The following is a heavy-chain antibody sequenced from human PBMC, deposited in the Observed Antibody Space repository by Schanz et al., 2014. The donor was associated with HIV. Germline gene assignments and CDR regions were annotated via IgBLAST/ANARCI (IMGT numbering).Heavy chain of an antibody. J-gene: IGHJ4*02. CDR2: ISHDGSDE. Sequence: VQLVESGGGVVQPGRSLRLSCAVSGFTFSNYAMHWVRQAPGKGLEWVASISHDGSDEHYADSVKGRFTISRDNSKNTLYLQMNSLRGEDTAVYYCATAAVTDYSDNWGQGTLVTVSS. V-gene: IGHV3-30*04. CDR3: ATAAVTDYSDN. D-gene: IGHD4-17*01. CDR1: GFTFSNYA.